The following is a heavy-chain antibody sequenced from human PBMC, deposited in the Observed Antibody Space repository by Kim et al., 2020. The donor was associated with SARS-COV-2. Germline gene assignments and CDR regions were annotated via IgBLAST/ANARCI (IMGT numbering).Heavy chain of an antibody. CDR2: INGDGST. CDR3: AKDLIPFNSVYDSFDV. D-gene: IGHD1-20*01. J-gene: IGHJ3*01. Sequence: GGSLRLSCAASGFTFSNYAMNWVRQAPGKGLEWVSVINGDGSTVYADSGKGRFTFSRDNSKNTLYLQMHSLRAEDTAVYYCAKDLIPFNSVYDSFDVWGPGTTVTVSS. CDR1: GFTFSNYA. V-gene: IGHV3-23*01.